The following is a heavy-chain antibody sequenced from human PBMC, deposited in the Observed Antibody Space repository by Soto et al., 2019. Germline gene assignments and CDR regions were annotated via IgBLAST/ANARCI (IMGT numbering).Heavy chain of an antibody. Sequence: QVQLVQSGVEVKKPGSSVRVSCKASGDTFKNSVISWVRQAPGQGLEWMGGTIPLFGTTDYAQKFQGRLTITTDESTTTAYMEVSRLTSEDTAVYYCVAELDFGKLSVVWGQGTTVFVSS. CDR3: VAELDFGKLSVV. D-gene: IGHD1-1*01. J-gene: IGHJ6*02. V-gene: IGHV1-69*01. CDR1: GDTFKNSV. CDR2: TIPLFGTT.